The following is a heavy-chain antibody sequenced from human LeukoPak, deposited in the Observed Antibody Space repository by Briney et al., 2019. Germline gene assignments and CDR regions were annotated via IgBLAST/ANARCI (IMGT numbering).Heavy chain of an antibody. Sequence: PSETLSLTCTVSGYSISSGYYWGWIRQPAGKGLEWIGRFYTSGSTKYNPSLKSRVTMSEDTSKNQFSLKLSSVTAADTAVYYCARGFLGDYFGSGSYYVFDYWGQGTLVTVPS. V-gene: IGHV4-4*07. D-gene: IGHD3-10*01. CDR3: ARGFLGDYFGSGSYYVFDY. J-gene: IGHJ4*02. CDR1: GYSISSGYY. CDR2: FYTSGST.